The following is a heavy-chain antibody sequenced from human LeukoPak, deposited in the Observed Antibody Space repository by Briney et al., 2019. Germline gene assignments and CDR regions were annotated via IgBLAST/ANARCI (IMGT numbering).Heavy chain of an antibody. Sequence: PSETLSLTRTVSGGSISSYYWSWIRQPPGKGLEWIGYIYYSGSTNYNPSLKSRVTISVDTSKNQFSLKLSSVTAADTAVYYCARDRIHLYGMDVWGQGTTVTVSS. J-gene: IGHJ6*02. D-gene: IGHD5-18*01. CDR1: GGSISSYY. CDR2: IYYSGST. V-gene: IGHV4-59*01. CDR3: ARDRIHLYGMDV.